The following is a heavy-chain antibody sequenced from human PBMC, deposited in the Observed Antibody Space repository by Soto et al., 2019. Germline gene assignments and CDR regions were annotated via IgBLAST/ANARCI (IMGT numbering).Heavy chain of an antibody. CDR3: AKNGKWY. J-gene: IGHJ4*02. CDR1: GFTFSSYG. V-gene: IGHV3-30*18. Sequence: GGSLRLSCAASGFTFSSYGMHWVRQAPGKGLEWVAVISYDGSNKYYADSVKGRFTISRDNSKNTLYLQMNSLRAEDTAVYYCAKNGKWYWGQGTLVTVSS. CDR2: ISYDGSNK. D-gene: IGHD1-26*01.